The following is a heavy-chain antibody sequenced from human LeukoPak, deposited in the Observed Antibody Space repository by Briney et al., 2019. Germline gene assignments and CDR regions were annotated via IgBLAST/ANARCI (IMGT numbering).Heavy chain of an antibody. D-gene: IGHD2-21*01. Sequence: ASETLSLTSTVSGGSFSSGDYYWSWIRQPPGKGLEWIGYIYYSGSTYYNPSLKSRVTISVDTSKNQFSLKLSSVTAADTAVYYCARDFVSYWYFDLWGRGTLVTVSS. J-gene: IGHJ2*01. CDR3: ARDFVSYWYFDL. CDR2: IYYSGST. CDR1: GGSFSSGDYY. V-gene: IGHV4-30-4*02.